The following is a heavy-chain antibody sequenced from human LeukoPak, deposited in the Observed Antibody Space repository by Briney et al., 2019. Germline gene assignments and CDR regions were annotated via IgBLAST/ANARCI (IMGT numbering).Heavy chain of an antibody. CDR3: GAAAGPSDY. Sequence: SETLSLTCAVYGGSFSGYYWSWIRQPPGKGLEWIGEINHSGSTNYNPSLKSRVTISVDTSKNQFSLRLSSVTAADTAVYYCGAAAGPSDYWGQGTLVTVSS. J-gene: IGHJ4*02. D-gene: IGHD6-13*01. CDR1: GGSFSGYY. CDR2: INHSGST. V-gene: IGHV4-34*01.